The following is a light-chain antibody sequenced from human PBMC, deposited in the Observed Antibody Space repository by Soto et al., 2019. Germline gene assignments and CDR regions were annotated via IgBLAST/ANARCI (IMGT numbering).Light chain of an antibody. CDR2: EAS. CDR1: QSINSW. V-gene: IGKV1-5*03. Sequence: DIQMTQSPSTLSASVGDRVTITCRASQSINSWLDWYQQKPGKAPKLLIYEASSLERGVPSRFSGSGSGTEFTLTISSLQPDDFATYYCQQYNSYWTFGQGTKVEIK. J-gene: IGKJ1*01. CDR3: QQYNSYWT.